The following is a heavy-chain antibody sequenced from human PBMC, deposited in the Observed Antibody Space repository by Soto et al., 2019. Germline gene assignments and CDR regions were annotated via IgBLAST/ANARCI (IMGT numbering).Heavy chain of an antibody. CDR3: ARDKRITIFGVVIEGDPTDYYGMDV. D-gene: IGHD3-3*01. CDR1: GGSISSGGYY. CDR2: IYYSGST. V-gene: IGHV4-30-4*08. Sequence: SETLSLTCTVSGGSISSGGYYWSWIRQHPGKGLEWIGYIYYSGSTYYNPSLKSRVAISVDTSKNQFSLKLSSVTAADTAVYYCARDKRITIFGVVIEGDPTDYYGMDVWGQGTTVTVSS. J-gene: IGHJ6*02.